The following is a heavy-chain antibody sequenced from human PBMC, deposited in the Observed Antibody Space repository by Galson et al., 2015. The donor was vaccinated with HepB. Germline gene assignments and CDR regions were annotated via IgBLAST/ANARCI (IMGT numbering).Heavy chain of an antibody. CDR1: GYTFSSYG. CDR2: ISAYNGNS. V-gene: IGHV1-18*01. D-gene: IGHD5-18*01. Sequence: SVKVSCKASGYTFSSYGIIWVRQAPGQGLEWMGRISAYNGNSNYAQKFQGRVTMTTDTSTTTAYMEMRSLTCDDTAVYYCARPLYSYGHYYYGMDVWGQGTTVTVSS. J-gene: IGHJ6*02. CDR3: ARPLYSYGHYYYGMDV.